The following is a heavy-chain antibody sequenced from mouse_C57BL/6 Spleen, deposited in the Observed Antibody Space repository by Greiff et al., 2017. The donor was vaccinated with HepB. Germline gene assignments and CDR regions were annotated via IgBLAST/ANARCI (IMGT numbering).Heavy chain of an antibody. CDR1: GYTFTSYW. D-gene: IGHD1-1*01. J-gene: IGHJ2*01. V-gene: IGHV1-64*01. CDR2: IHPNSGST. Sequence: QVQLQQSGAELVKPGASVKLSCKASGYTFTSYWMHWVKQRPGQGLEWIGMIHPNSGSTNYNEKFKSKATLTVDKSSSTAYMQLSSLTSEDSAVYYCARDGLLRVYCDYWGQGTTLTVSS. CDR3: ARDGLLRVYCDY.